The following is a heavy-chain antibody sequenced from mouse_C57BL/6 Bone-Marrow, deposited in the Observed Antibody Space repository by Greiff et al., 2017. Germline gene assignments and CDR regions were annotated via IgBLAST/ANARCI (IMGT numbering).Heavy chain of an antibody. CDR1: GFTFSSYG. J-gene: IGHJ4*01. Sequence: EVKLQESGGDLVKPGGSLKLSCAASGFTFSSYGMSWVRQTPDKRLEWVATISSGGSYTYYPDSVKGRFTISRDNAKNTLYLQMSSLKSEDTAMYYCARQGDDGPDYYAMDYWGQGTSVTVSS. D-gene: IGHD2-3*01. CDR2: ISSGGSYT. CDR3: ARQGDDGPDYYAMDY. V-gene: IGHV5-6*01.